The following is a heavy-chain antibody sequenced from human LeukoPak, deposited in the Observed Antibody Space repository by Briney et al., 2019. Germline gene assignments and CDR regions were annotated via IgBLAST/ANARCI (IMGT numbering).Heavy chain of an antibody. Sequence: SETLSLTCTVSGGSISSYYWSWIRQPPGKGLEWIGYIYYSGSTNYSPSLKSRVTISVDTSKNQFSLKLSSVTAADTAVYYCARKWELLRDDAFDIWGQGTMVTVSS. CDR3: ARKWELLRDDAFDI. D-gene: IGHD1-26*01. V-gene: IGHV4-59*08. J-gene: IGHJ3*02. CDR2: IYYSGST. CDR1: GGSISSYY.